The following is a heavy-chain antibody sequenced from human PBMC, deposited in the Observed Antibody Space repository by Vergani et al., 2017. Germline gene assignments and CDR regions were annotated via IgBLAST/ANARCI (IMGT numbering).Heavy chain of an antibody. Sequence: QVQLVQSGSELKKPGASVKVSCKASGYTFTSSAMNWVRQAPGQGLEWMGWINTNTGNPTYAQGFTGRFVFSLDTSVRTADLQISSLKAEDTAVYYCARDLSSSWESANDYYYGMDVWGQGTTVTVSS. CDR2: INTNTGNP. J-gene: IGHJ6*02. D-gene: IGHD6-13*01. CDR3: ARDLSSSWESANDYYYGMDV. V-gene: IGHV7-4-1*02. CDR1: GYTFTSSA.